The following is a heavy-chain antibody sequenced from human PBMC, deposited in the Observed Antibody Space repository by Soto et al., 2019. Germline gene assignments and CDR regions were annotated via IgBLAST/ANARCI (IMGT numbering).Heavy chain of an antibody. V-gene: IGHV4-39*01. CDR3: AKHYGPFAP. Sequence: PSETLSLTCTVSGGSISGSGYYWGWIRQPPGKGLEWIGTIYYSGSTYSNSSLKSRVTISVDTSKNQFSLKLSSVTAADTAIYTWAKHYGPFAPGGQETRVTVSS. CDR2: IYYSGST. J-gene: IGHJ5*02. D-gene: IGHD4-17*01. CDR1: GGSISGSGYY.